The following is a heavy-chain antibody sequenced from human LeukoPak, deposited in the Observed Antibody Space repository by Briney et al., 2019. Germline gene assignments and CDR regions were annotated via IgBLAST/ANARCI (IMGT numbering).Heavy chain of an antibody. J-gene: IGHJ6*03. CDR2: ISGSGGST. D-gene: IGHD3-22*01. V-gene: IGHV3-23*01. CDR3: AKLRYYDSSGPYYMDV. Sequence: PGGSLRLSCAASGFTFSSYAMSWVRQAPGKGLEWVSAISGSGGSTYYADSVKGRLTISRDNSKNTLYLQMNSLRAEDTAVYYCAKLRYYDSSGPYYMDVWGKGTTVTVSS. CDR1: GFTFSSYA.